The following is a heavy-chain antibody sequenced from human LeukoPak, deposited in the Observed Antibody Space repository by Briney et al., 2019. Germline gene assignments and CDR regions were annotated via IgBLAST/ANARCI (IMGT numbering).Heavy chain of an antibody. CDR1: GFTFSSYD. Sequence: PGRSLRLSCAASGFTFSSYDMNWVRQAPGKGLEWVSYISSSGSTIYYADSVKGRFTISRDNAKNSLYLQMNSLRAEDTAVYYCARRTGDPPYFDYWGQGTLVTVSS. D-gene: IGHD7-27*01. V-gene: IGHV3-48*01. CDR3: ARRTGDPPYFDY. J-gene: IGHJ4*02. CDR2: ISSSGSTI.